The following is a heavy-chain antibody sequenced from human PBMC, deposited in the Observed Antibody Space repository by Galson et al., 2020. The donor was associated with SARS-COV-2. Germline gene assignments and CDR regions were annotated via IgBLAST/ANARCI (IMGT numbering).Heavy chain of an antibody. CDR3: AREGRPIAAAGSRLHDAFDI. J-gene: IGHJ3*02. CDR2: IKQDGSEK. V-gene: IGHV3-7*01. Sequence: GGSLRLSCAASGFTFSSYWMSWVRQAPGKGLEWVANIKQDGSEKYYVDSVKGRFTISRDNAKNSLYLQMNSLRAEDTAVYYCAREGRPIAAAGSRLHDAFDIWGQGTMVTVSS. CDR1: GFTFSSYW. D-gene: IGHD6-13*01.